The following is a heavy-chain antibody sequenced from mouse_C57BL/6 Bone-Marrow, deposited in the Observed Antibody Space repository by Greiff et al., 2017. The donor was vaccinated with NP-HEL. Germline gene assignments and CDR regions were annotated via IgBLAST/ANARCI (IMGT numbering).Heavy chain of an antibody. V-gene: IGHV5-16*01. J-gene: IGHJ2*01. D-gene: IGHD2-4*01. CDR2: INYDGSST. CDR3: ARDRGYDYSFDY. Sequence: EVQLVESEGGLVQPGSSMKLSCTASGFTFSDYYMAWVRQVPEKGLEWVANINYDGSSTYYLDSLKSRFIISRDNAKNILYLQMSSLKSEDTATYYCARDRGYDYSFDYWGQGTTLTVSS. CDR1: GFTFSDYY.